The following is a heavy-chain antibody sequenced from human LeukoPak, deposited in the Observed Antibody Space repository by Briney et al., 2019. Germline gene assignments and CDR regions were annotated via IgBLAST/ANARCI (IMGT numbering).Heavy chain of an antibody. CDR2: INSDGGST. CDR3: ARGGGATVDY. D-gene: IGHD1-26*01. V-gene: IGHV3-74*01. J-gene: IGHJ4*02. Sequence: PGGSLRLSCAASGFTFSSYWMYWVRHAPGKGLVWVSRINSDGGSTTYADSVKGRFTISRDNAKNTLYLQVNSLRAEDPAVYYCARGGGATVDYWGQGTLVTVSS. CDR1: GFTFSSYW.